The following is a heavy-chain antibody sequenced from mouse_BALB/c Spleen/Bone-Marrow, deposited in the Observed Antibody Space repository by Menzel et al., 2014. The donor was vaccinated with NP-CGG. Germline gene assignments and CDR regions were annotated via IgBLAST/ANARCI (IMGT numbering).Heavy chain of an antibody. J-gene: IGHJ1*01. V-gene: IGHV15-2*02. D-gene: IGHD3-3*01. CDR3: ARRGQWWYFDV. CDR2: ILPSIGRT. CDR1: DSEVFPIAY. Sequence: QVHVKQSGSELRSPGSSVKLSCKDFDSEVFPIAYMSWVRQKPGHGFEWIGDILPSIGRTIYGEKFEDKATLDADTVSNTAYLELNSLTSEDSAICDCARRGQWWYFDVWGAGTAGTVSS.